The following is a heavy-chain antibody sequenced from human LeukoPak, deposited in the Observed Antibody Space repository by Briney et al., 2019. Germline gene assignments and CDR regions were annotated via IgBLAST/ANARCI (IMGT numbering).Heavy chain of an antibody. D-gene: IGHD3-22*01. J-gene: IGHJ4*02. CDR3: ARGSDSSGSWIDY. CDR2: IYSGGST. V-gene: IGHV3-53*01. CDR1: GFTVSSNY. Sequence: GGSLRLSCAASGFTVSSNYMSWVRQAPRKGLEWVSVIYSGGSTYYADSVKGRFTISRDNSKNTLYLQMNSLRAEDTAVYYCARGSDSSGSWIDYWGQGTLVTVSS.